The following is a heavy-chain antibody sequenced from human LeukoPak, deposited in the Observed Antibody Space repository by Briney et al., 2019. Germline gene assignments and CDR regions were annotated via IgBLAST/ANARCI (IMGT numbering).Heavy chain of an antibody. V-gene: IGHV4-30-2*01. CDR3: ARDGLTFPYAFDI. CDR1: GGPISSGGYY. D-gene: IGHD3-16*01. J-gene: IGHJ3*02. CDR2: IYHSGST. Sequence: PSQTLSLTCTVSGGPISSGGYYWSWIRQPPGKGLEWIGYIYHSGSTYYNPSLKSRVTISVDRSKNQFSLKLSSVTAADSAVYYCARDGLTFPYAFDIWGQGTMVTVSS.